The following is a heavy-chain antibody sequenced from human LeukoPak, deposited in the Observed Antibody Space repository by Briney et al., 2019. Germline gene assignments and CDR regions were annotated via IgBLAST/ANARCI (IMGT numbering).Heavy chain of an antibody. CDR2: IIPILGIA. V-gene: IGHV1-69*04. CDR1: GGTFSSYA. D-gene: IGHD4-17*01. J-gene: IGHJ6*03. Sequence: ASVKVSCKASGGTFSSYAISWVRQAPGQGLEWMGRIIPILGIANYAQKFQGRVTITADKSTSTAYMELSSLRSEDTAVYYCARDTYTTVTAMDVWGKGTTVIVSS. CDR3: ARDTYTTVTAMDV.